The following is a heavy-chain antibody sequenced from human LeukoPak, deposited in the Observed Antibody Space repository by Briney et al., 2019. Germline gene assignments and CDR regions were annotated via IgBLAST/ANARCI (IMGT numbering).Heavy chain of an antibody. CDR1: GFTFSSYG. D-gene: IGHD6-19*01. V-gene: IGHV3-33*01. CDR3: ARVGGLSSGWLTYYYYGMDV. CDR2: IWYDGSNK. Sequence: PGTSLRLSCAASGFTFSSYGMHWVRQRPGKGLEWVAVIWYDGSNKYYADSVKGRFTISRDNSKNTLYLQMNSLRAEDTAVYYCARVGGLSSGWLTYYYYGMDVWGQGTTVTVSS. J-gene: IGHJ6*02.